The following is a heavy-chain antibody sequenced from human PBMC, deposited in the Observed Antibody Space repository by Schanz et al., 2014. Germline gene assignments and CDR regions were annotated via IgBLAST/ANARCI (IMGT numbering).Heavy chain of an antibody. Sequence: VQLVDSGGGLVKPGGSLRLSCTASGFPFSDYFMAWIRQPPGRGLEWVSYIGNGGVTIYYADSVKGRFTISRDNSKNSLYLQMNSLRAEDTAVYYCARIGGSVFDYWAQGTLVTDSS. CDR3: ARIGGSVFDY. CDR2: IGNGGVTI. V-gene: IGHV3-11*01. D-gene: IGHD3-10*01. J-gene: IGHJ4*02. CDR1: GFPFSDYF.